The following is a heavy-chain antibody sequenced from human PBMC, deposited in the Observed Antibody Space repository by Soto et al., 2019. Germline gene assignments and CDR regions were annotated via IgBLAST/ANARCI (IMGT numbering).Heavy chain of an antibody. V-gene: IGHV4-39*01. D-gene: IGHD2-15*01. CDR1: GGSISSSSYY. CDR3: ASDWVVAAN. Sequence: PSETMSLTCTVSGGSISSSSYYWGWIRQPPGKGLEWIGSIYYSGSTYYNPSLKSRVTISVDTSKNQFSLKLSSVTAADTAVYYCASDWVVAANWGQGTLVTVSS. CDR2: IYYSGST. J-gene: IGHJ4*02.